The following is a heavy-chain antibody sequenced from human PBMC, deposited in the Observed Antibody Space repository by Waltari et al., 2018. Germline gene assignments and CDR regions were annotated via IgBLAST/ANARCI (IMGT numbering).Heavy chain of an antibody. CDR2: INPNRGGT. CDR3: ARDGDGYLAYFDY. Sequence: QVQLVQSGAEVKKPGASVKVSCKASGYTFTGYYMHWVRQAPGQGLEWTGWINPNRGGTNYAQKFQGRVTMTRDTSISTAYMELSRLRSDDTAVYYCARDGDGYLAYFDYWGQGTLVTVSS. CDR1: GYTFTGYY. D-gene: IGHD5-12*01. V-gene: IGHV1-2*02. J-gene: IGHJ4*02.